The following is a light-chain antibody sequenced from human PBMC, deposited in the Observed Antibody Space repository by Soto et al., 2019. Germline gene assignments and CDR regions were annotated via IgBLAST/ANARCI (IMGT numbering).Light chain of an antibody. CDR1: QSVSTSY. Sequence: EIVLTQSPGTLSLSPGERATLSCRASQSVSTSYLAWYQQKPGQAPRLLIYGASSRATGIPDRFSGSGSGADFTLTISRLEPEDFTVYYCQQYRSVPLTFGGGTKVEIK. V-gene: IGKV3-20*01. CDR2: GAS. J-gene: IGKJ4*01. CDR3: QQYRSVPLT.